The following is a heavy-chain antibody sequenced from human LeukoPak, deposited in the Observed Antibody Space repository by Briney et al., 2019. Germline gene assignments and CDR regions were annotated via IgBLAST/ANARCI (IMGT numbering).Heavy chain of an antibody. D-gene: IGHD6-13*01. CDR3: AKSKAGYV. V-gene: IGHV3-30*18. Sequence: GGSLRLSCAASGFTFSSYSMNWVRQAPGKGLEWVAVISYDGSNKYYADSVKGRFTISRDNSKSTLYLQMNSLRAEDTAVYYCAKSKAGYVWGQGTMVTVSS. CDR2: ISYDGSNK. CDR1: GFTFSSYS. J-gene: IGHJ3*01.